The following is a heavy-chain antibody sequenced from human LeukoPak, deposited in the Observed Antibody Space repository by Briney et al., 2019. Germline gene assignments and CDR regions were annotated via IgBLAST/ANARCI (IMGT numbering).Heavy chain of an antibody. CDR2: ILENGSNQ. J-gene: IGHJ6*03. V-gene: IGHV3-30*04. CDR1: GFTFSNYI. D-gene: IGHD3-22*01. Sequence: GGSLRLSCAASGFTFSNYIMHWVRQAPGKGLDWVAVILENGSNQYYADSVKGRFTISRDNAKNSLYLQMNSLRAEDTALYYCAKDGPPKYYYDSSGWYMDVWGKGTTVTISS. CDR3: AKDGPPKYYYDSSGWYMDV.